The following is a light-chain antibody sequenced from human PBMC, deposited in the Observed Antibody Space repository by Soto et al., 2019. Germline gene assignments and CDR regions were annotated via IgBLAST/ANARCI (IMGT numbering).Light chain of an antibody. CDR3: QQYDTYPWT. V-gene: IGKV1-5*03. J-gene: IGKJ1*01. Sequence: DIQIAQSPSTLSASVGDTVTVTCRASQSIKTWLAWYQQKPGKAPKLLIYKASSLETGVPSRFSGSASGTEFTLTISSLQPDDCASYYCQQYDTYPWTFGQGTEVEIK. CDR1: QSIKTW. CDR2: KAS.